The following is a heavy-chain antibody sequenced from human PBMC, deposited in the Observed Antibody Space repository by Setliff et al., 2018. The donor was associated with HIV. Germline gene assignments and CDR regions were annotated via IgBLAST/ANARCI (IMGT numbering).Heavy chain of an antibody. Sequence: SGGSLRLSCAASGFTFSSYTMNWVRLAPGKGLEWVASISKSGSQTYYGDSVKGRFTVSRDNAKNLLYLQMNKMRVADSAVYSCARDGSDFDPYFYYYMDVWGKGTTVTVSS. CDR2: ISKSGSQT. V-gene: IGHV3-21*06. CDR1: GFTFSSYT. D-gene: IGHD2-21*02. J-gene: IGHJ6*03. CDR3: ARDGSDFDPYFYYYMDV.